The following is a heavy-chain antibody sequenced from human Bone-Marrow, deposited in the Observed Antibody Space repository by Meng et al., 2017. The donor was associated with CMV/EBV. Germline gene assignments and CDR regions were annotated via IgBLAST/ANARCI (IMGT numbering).Heavy chain of an antibody. D-gene: IGHD2/OR15-2a*01. V-gene: IGHV4-39*01. CDR3: ARHPLGSTSSHFDY. CDR1: GGSIISSSHY. CDR2: IYYSGST. Sequence: SETLSLTCFVSGGSIISSSHYWGWVRQPPGKGLEWIGSIYYSGSTYINPSLKSRVTISVDTSKNQFSLKLSSVTAADTAVYYCARHPLGSTSSHFDYWGQGTLVTVSS. J-gene: IGHJ4*02.